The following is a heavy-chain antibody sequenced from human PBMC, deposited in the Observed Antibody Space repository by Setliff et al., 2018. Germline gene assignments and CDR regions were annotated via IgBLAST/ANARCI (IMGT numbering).Heavy chain of an antibody. CDR3: ARDSYTAMVADAFDV. J-gene: IGHJ3*01. Sequence: ASVKVSCKASGYTFTSYAMHWVRQAPGQRLEWMGWINAGNGNTKYSQKFQGRVTITRDTSASTAYMELSSLRSEDTAVYYCARDSYTAMVADAFDVWGQGTMGTVS. CDR2: INAGNGNT. D-gene: IGHD5-18*01. CDR1: GYTFTSYA. V-gene: IGHV1-3*01.